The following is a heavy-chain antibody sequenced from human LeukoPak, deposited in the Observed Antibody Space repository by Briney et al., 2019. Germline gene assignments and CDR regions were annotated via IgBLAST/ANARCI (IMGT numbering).Heavy chain of an antibody. D-gene: IGHD3-22*01. V-gene: IGHV1-69*13. CDR1: GGTFSSYA. Sequence: SVKVSCKASGGTFSSYAISWVRQAPGQGLEWMGRIIPMFGTTNYAQRFQGRVTITADESTSTAYMEVSSLRSEDTAVYYCAREVFYYDNSGRPPYFDYWGQGTLVTVSS. CDR3: AREVFYYDNSGRPPYFDY. J-gene: IGHJ4*02. CDR2: IIPMFGTT.